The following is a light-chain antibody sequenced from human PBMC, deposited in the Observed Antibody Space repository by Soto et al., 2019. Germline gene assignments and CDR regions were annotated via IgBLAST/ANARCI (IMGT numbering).Light chain of an antibody. J-gene: IGKJ1*01. CDR1: QSVSSNY. CDR2: GAS. V-gene: IGKV3-20*01. CDR3: QQYGSSYPWT. Sequence: EIVLTQSPGTRSLSPGERATLSCRAIQSVSSNYLAWYQQKPGQAPRLLIYGASSRATGIPDRFSGSGSGTDFTLTIRRLEPEDFAVYYCQQYGSSYPWTFGQGTKVDIK.